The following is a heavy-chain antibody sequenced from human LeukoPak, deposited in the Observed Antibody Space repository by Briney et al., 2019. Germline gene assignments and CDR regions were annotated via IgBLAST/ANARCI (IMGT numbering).Heavy chain of an antibody. D-gene: IGHD1-26*01. CDR1: GGSISSYY. CDR2: IYYSGST. CDR3: ARDGGYSGSYDY. J-gene: IGHJ4*02. Sequence: PSETLSLTCTVSGGSISSYYWSWIRQPPGKGLEWIGYIYYSGSTNYNPSLKSRVTISVDTSKNQFSLKLSSVTAADTAVYYCARDGGYSGSYDYWGQGTLVTVSS. V-gene: IGHV4-59*12.